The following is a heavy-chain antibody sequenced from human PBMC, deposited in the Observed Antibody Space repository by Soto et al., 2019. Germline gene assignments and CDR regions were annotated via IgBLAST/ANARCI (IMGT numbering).Heavy chain of an antibody. J-gene: IGHJ4*02. V-gene: IGHV4-39*01. CDR3: ARRVVVTSRWGYFDY. Sequence: QLQLQESGPGLVKPSETLSLTCIVSGGSISSTRHYWGWIRQPPGKGLEWIGSIYYSGSTYYDPSLKSRVTISVDTSKNQFSLKLSSVTAADTAVYYCARRVVVTSRWGYFDYWGQGTLVTVS. D-gene: IGHD2-21*02. CDR1: GGSISSTRHY. CDR2: IYYSGST.